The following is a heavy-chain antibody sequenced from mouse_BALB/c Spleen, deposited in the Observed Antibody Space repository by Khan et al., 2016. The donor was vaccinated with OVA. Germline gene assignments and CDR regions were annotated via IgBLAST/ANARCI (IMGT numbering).Heavy chain of an antibody. CDR2: ISSGGDNT. J-gene: IGHJ3*01. V-gene: IGHV5-9*03. CDR3: ARSNYGNFAY. CDR1: GFTFSSYT. D-gene: IGHD2-1*01. Sequence: EVELVESGGGLVKPGGSLKLSCAASGFTFSSYTMSWIRQTPETRLEWVATISSGGDNTYYPDSVQGRFTISRDNATINLYLQMSRLRSEDTALYYCARSNYGNFAYWGQGTLVTVSA.